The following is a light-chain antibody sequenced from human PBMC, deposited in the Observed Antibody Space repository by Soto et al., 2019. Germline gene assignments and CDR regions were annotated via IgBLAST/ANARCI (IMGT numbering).Light chain of an antibody. CDR3: QQYGNLIT. J-gene: IGKJ5*01. CDR2: DTS. Sequence: EVVLTQSPATLSLSPGDGATLSCRASQSVNNYLAWYQQKPGRAPRLLIYDTSNRATDIPARFSGSGSGTDFTLTISSVEPEDSALYYCQQYGNLITFGQGTRLE. V-gene: IGKV3-11*01. CDR1: QSVNNY.